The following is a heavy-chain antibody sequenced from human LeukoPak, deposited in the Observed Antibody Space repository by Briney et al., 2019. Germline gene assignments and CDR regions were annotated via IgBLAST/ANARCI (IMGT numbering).Heavy chain of an antibody. D-gene: IGHD2-2*01. J-gene: IGHJ6*03. CDR2: INSDGRRT. CDR1: GFTISNHW. Sequence: GGSLRLSCAASGFTISNHWMHWVRQAPGKGLVWVSRINSDGRRTSYADSVKGRFTISRDNAKNTLYLQMNSLRPDDTAVYYCAREVEVVPATTGAYYYYYMDVWGKGTTVTVSS. V-gene: IGHV3-74*01. CDR3: AREVEVVPATTGAYYYYYMDV.